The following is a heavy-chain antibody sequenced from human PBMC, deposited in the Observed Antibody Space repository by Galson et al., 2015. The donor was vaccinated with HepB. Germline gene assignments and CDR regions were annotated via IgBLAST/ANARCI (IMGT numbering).Heavy chain of an antibody. V-gene: IGHV1-69*06. CDR2: IIPIFGTA. CDR1: GGTFSRYA. Sequence: SVKVSCKASGGTFSRYAISWVRQAPGQGLEWMGGIIPIFGTANYAQKFQGRVTITADKSTSTAYMELSSLRSEDTAVYYCARGYSGSYYQVPYWGQRTLVTVSS. D-gene: IGHD1-26*01. CDR3: ARGYSGSYYQVPY. J-gene: IGHJ4*02.